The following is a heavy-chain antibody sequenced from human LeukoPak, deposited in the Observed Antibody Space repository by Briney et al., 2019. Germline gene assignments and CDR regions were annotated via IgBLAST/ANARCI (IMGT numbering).Heavy chain of an antibody. CDR1: GYTFIAYY. Sequence: GASVKVSRKASGYTFIAYYIHWMRQAPGQGLEWMGWINPNSGATNYAQKFQGRITMTRDTSINTAYMELYSLNSDDTAVYFCARGVLRGSCSFDYWGQGSLVTVSS. J-gene: IGHJ4*03. D-gene: IGHD3-10*01. V-gene: IGHV1-2*02. CDR3: ARGVLRGSCSFDY. CDR2: INPNSGAT.